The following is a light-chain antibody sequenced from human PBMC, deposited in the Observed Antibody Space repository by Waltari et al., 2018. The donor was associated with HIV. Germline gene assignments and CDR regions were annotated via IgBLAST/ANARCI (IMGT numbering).Light chain of an antibody. J-gene: IGLJ3*02. CDR2: AVS. V-gene: IGLV2-23*02. CDR3: CSYAGTTTLV. CDR1: PTDVGGYDL. Sequence: QSALTQPASVSGAPVQSITIPCTGTPTDVGGYDLVSWYQQHPGKAPKRMIFAVSKRPSGVSDRFSGSKSGNTASLTISGLQAEDEADYYCCSYAGTTTLVFGEGTKVTVL.